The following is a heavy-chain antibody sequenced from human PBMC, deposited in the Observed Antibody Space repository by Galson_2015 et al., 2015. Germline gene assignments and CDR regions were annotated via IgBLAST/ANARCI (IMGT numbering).Heavy chain of an antibody. D-gene: IGHD2/OR15-2a*01. V-gene: IGHV3-33*01. CDR3: ARDGNIATAAGSYHWFDP. Sequence: LRLSCAASGFTFSSYGMHWVRQAPGKGLEWVAIIWYDGSNKYYTDSVKGRFTISRDNSQNTLYLQMNSLRAEDTAVYYCARDGNIATAAGSYHWFDPWGQGTLVTVSS. CDR2: IWYDGSNK. J-gene: IGHJ5*02. CDR1: GFTFSSYG.